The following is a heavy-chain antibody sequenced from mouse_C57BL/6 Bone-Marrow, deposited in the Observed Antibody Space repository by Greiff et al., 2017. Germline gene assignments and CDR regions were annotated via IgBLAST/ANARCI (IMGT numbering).Heavy chain of an antibody. CDR1: GYTFTSYW. Sequence: QVQLQQPGAELVKPGASVKMSCKASGYTFTSYWITWVKQRPGQGLEWIGDIYPGSGSTNYNEKFKSKATLTVDTSSSTAYMQLSSLTSEDSAVYYCARDYYGSSPWYCDVWGTGTTVTVSS. V-gene: IGHV1-55*01. D-gene: IGHD1-1*01. CDR2: IYPGSGST. CDR3: ARDYYGSSPWYCDV. J-gene: IGHJ1*03.